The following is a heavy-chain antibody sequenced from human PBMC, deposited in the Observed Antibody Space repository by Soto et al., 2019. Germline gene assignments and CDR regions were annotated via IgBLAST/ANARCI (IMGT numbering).Heavy chain of an antibody. D-gene: IGHD6-13*01. J-gene: IGHJ4*02. Sequence: QVQLVQSGAEVRKPGASVKVSCKPSGYTFINHGIFWVRQAPGQGLEWMAWIYPYNGNTNYAQKFLGRVTLTTDTSTSTAYMDLRSLTSDDTAIYYCARDLNGAAGGGCWGQGTLVTVSS. CDR1: GYTFINHG. V-gene: IGHV1-18*01. CDR2: IYPYNGNT. CDR3: ARDLNGAAGGGC.